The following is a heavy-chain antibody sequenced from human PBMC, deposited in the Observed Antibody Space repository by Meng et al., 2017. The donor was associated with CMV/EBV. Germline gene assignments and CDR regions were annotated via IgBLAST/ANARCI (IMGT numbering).Heavy chain of an antibody. Sequence: SETLSLTCTVSGGSISSYYWSWIRQPPGKGLEWIGYIYYSGSTNYNPFLKSRVTISVDTSKNQFSLKLSSVTAADTAVYYCARDEAPGSSWVSYYYDSSGLPAFDYWGQGTLVTVSS. V-gene: IGHV4-59*01. CDR1: GGSISSYY. J-gene: IGHJ4*02. CDR3: ARDEAPGSSWVSYYYDSSGLPAFDY. D-gene: IGHD3-22*01. CDR2: IYYSGST.